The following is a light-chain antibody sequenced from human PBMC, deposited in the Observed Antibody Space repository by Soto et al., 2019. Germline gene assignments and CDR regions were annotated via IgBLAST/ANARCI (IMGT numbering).Light chain of an antibody. CDR2: VAS. CDR3: QQGNSFTLT. J-gene: IGKJ4*01. CDR1: QGISSW. V-gene: IGKV1-12*01. Sequence: DIRMTKSPSSVSASVGDIVTITCLASQGISSWLAWYQQKPGKDPKVLISVASSLQSGVPSRFSGSGSETDFNLTISSLQTEDFATYYCQQGNSFTLTFGGGTKVEIK.